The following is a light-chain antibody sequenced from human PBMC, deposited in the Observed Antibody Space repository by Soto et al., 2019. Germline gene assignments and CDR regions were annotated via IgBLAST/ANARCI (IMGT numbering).Light chain of an antibody. V-gene: IGLV4-60*02. CDR2: LEGSGSF. CDR3: ETWDINTHVV. Sequence: QLVLTQSSSASASLGSSVKLTCTLSSGHSSYIIAWHQQQPGKAPRYLMNLEGSGSFNKGSGVPDRSSGSSSGADRYLTISNLQFEDEADYYCETWDINTHVVFGGGTKLTVL. CDR1: SGHSSYI. J-gene: IGLJ2*01.